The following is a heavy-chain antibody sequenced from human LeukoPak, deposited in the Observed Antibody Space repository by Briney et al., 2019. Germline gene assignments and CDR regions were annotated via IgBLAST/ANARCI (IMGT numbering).Heavy chain of an antibody. CDR1: GDSVSSNSAA. CDR2: TYYRSKWYN. Sequence: QTLSLTCAISGDSVSSNSAAWNWIGQSPPRGLEWLGRTYYRSKWYNDYAVSVKSRITINPDTSKNQFSLHLNSVTPEDTAVYYCTRGDNWYFDLWGRGTLVTVSS. J-gene: IGHJ2*01. V-gene: IGHV6-1*01. D-gene: IGHD2-15*01. CDR3: TRGDNWYFDL.